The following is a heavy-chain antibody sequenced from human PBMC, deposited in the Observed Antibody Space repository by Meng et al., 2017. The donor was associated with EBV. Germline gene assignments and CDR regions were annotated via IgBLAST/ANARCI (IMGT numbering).Heavy chain of an antibody. CDR1: GGILRSLA. V-gene: IGHV1-69*01. CDR3: ASAEHYGDYVFEY. Sequence: QGQLLLPGAEVTEPGASLKFSCKTAGGILRSLAISWVRQAPGQGLEWMGGIIPLFHTTNYAQKFQGRLHIIADESSATTYMELSSLRSEDTAIYYCASAEHYGDYVFEYWGQGTLVTVSS. D-gene: IGHD4-17*01. J-gene: IGHJ4*02. CDR2: IIPLFHTT.